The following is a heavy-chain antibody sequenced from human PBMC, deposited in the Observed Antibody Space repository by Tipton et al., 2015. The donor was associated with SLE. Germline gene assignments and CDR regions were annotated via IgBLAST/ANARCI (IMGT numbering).Heavy chain of an antibody. Sequence: TLSLTCAVSGYSISSGYYWGWIRQPPGKGLEWIGYIYTSGSTYYNPSLKSRVTISVDTSKNQFSLKLSSVTAADTAVYYCATGGFGELLSIDYWGQGTLVTVSS. D-gene: IGHD3-10*01. J-gene: IGHJ4*02. V-gene: IGHV4-38-2*01. CDR3: ATGGFGELLSIDY. CDR1: GYSISSGYY. CDR2: IYTSGST.